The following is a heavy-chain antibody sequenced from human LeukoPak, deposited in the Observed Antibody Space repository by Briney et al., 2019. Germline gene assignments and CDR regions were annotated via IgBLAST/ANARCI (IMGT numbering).Heavy chain of an antibody. CDR1: GGSISSSNW. CDR2: IYHSGST. CDR3: AGVGKSGWSHAFDI. J-gene: IGHJ3*02. V-gene: IGHV4-4*02. Sequence: PLETLSLTCAVSGGSISSSNWWSWGRQPPGKGLGWIGEIYHSGSTNYEPSVKSRVTISGDKSKNQLSLKLSSVTAAGTAVYYCAGVGKSGWSHAFDIWGQGTMVTVSS. D-gene: IGHD6-19*01.